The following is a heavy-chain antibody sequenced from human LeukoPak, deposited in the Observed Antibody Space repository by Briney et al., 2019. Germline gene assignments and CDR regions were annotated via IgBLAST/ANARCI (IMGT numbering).Heavy chain of an antibody. J-gene: IGHJ3*02. CDR1: GGSISSYY. D-gene: IGHD3-22*01. V-gene: IGHV4-4*07. CDR2: ISSSGST. CDR3: ARGPYSYDSSGAFDI. Sequence: SETLSLTCTVSGGSISSYYWSWIRQPAGKGLEWIGRISSSGSTNYNPSLESRVTISVDTSKNQFSLKLSSVTAAGTAVYFCARGPYSYDSSGAFDIWGQGAMVTVSS.